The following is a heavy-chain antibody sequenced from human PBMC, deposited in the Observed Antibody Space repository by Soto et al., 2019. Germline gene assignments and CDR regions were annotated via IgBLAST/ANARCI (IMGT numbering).Heavy chain of an antibody. J-gene: IGHJ6*02. CDR1: GGSISSYY. Sequence: QVRLQESGPGLVKPSETLSLTCTVSGGSISSYYWSWIRQPPGKGLEWIGYMYNTGSTIYNPSLKSRVTISVDTSKNQFSLKLHSVTAADTDVYYCARDLWGYCGADCYPLDVWGQGTTVTVYS. CDR3: ARDLWGYCGADCYPLDV. D-gene: IGHD2-21*02. CDR2: MYNTGST. V-gene: IGHV4-59*01.